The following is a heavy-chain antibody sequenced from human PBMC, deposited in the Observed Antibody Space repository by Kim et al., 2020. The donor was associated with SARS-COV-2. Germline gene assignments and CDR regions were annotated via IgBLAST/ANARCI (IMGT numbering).Heavy chain of an antibody. D-gene: IGHD5-12*01. V-gene: IGHV4-59*03. Sequence: SGSTNSNPALRSRVTTSLDASKNQFSLKLSSVTAADTAVYYCATLGGGFWGQGTLITVSS. CDR2: SGST. J-gene: IGHJ4*02. CDR3: ATLGGGF.